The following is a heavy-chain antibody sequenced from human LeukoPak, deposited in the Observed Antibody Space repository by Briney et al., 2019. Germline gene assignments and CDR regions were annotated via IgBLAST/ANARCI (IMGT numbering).Heavy chain of an antibody. D-gene: IGHD3-22*01. CDR2: IDSDGINT. Sequence: GGSLRLSCAASGFTFSSYDMHWVRQAPGKGLVWVSRIDSDGINTSYADSVKGRFTISRDNAKNTLNLQMNSLRAENTAVYYCARDLGQYYDTSDNWFDPWGQGTLVTVSS. J-gene: IGHJ5*02. V-gene: IGHV3-74*01. CDR3: ARDLGQYYDTSDNWFDP. CDR1: GFTFSSYD.